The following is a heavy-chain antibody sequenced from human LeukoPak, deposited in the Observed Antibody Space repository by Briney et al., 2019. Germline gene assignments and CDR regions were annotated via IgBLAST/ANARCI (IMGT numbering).Heavy chain of an antibody. CDR1: GYRFTSYW. Sequence: GESLKISCKGSGYRFTSYWIAWVRQMPGKGLERMGIIYPGDSDTRYSPSFQGQVTISADKSITTAYLQWSSLKASDTAMYYCARRDGYGAYDIWGQGAMVTVSS. D-gene: IGHD5-24*01. V-gene: IGHV5-51*01. CDR2: IYPGDSDT. CDR3: ARRDGYGAYDI. J-gene: IGHJ3*02.